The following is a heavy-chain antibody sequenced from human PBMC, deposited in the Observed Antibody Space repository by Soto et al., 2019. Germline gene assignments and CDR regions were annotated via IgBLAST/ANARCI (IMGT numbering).Heavy chain of an antibody. CDR2: ISYDGSNK. J-gene: IGHJ6*02. V-gene: IGHV3-30*18. CDR3: AKGADVETSMIRGVDYYGMDV. CDR1: GFTFSSYG. D-gene: IGHD5-18*01. Sequence: GSLRLSCAASGFTFSSYGMHWVRQAPGKGLEWVAVISYDGSNKYYADSVKGRFTISRDSSKNTLYLQMNSLRGEDTAVYFCAKGADVETSMIRGVDYYGMDVWGQGTTVTVSS.